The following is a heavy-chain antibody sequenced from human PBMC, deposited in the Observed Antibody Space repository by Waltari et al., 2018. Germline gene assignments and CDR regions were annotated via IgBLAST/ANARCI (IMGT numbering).Heavy chain of an antibody. CDR1: GFTFSSYE. CDR2: IKQDGSEK. D-gene: IGHD6-19*01. V-gene: IGHV3-7*01. J-gene: IGHJ4*02. Sequence: EVQLVESGGGLVQPGGSLRLSCAASGFTFSSYEMNWVRQAPGKGLEWVANIKQDGSEKYYVDSVKGRFTISRDNAKNSLYLQMNSLRAEDTAVYYCARGKIAVAGRFDYWGQGTLVTVSS. CDR3: ARGKIAVAGRFDY.